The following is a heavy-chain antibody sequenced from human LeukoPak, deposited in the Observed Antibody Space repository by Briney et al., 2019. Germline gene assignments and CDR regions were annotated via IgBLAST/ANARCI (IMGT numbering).Heavy chain of an antibody. CDR1: GYSFTSYY. D-gene: IGHD1-26*01. CDR2: INPSGGST. V-gene: IGHV1-46*01. J-gene: IGHJ4*02. CDR3: ARDLEGSIVGASVDY. Sequence: ASVKVSCKASGYSFTSYYMFWVRQAPGQGLEWMGIINPSGGSTSYEQKFQGRVTMTRDTSTSTVYMELSSLRSEDTAVYYCARDLEGSIVGASVDYWGQGTLVTVSS.